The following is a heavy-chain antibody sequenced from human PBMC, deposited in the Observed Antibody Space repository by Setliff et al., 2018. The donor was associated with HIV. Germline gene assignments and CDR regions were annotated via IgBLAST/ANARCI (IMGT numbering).Heavy chain of an antibody. CDR3: SRASDPSHRMPPTNYYYYMDV. Sequence: GESLKISCKASGYSFTTNWIGWVRQMPGKGLEWMGIIYPSDSDTKYSPSFQGQVTISADKSINTAYLQWSSLRASDTAVYYCSRASDPSHRMPPTNYYYYMDVWGKGTKVTVSS. CDR1: GYSFTTNW. J-gene: IGHJ6*03. V-gene: IGHV5-51*01. D-gene: IGHD2-2*01. CDR2: IYPSDSDT.